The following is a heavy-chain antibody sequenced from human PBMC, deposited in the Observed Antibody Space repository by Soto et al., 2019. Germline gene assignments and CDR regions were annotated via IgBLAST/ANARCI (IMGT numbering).Heavy chain of an antibody. CDR1: GLPSVDIL. V-gene: IGHV1-3*01. CDR2: LNPDTGNT. CDR3: ARDIQSVGPRANDAFDV. J-gene: IGHJ3*01. D-gene: IGHD5-18*01. Sequence: QVQLVQSGAELKKPGPPVKISAPPLGLPSVDILINWVRQVPGKGLGWMGWLNPDTGNTRYSETFQGRVTISRHPSASIAYLELSGLENEDTALYFCARDIQSVGPRANDAFDVWGQGTMITVSS.